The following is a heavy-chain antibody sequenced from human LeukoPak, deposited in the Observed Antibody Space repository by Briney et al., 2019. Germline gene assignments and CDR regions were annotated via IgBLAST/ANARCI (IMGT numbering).Heavy chain of an antibody. CDR3: ARMLWFGESEFDY. V-gene: IGHV3-48*03. CDR2: ISSSGSTI. D-gene: IGHD3-10*01. Sequence: GGSLRLSCAASGFTFSSYEMNWVRQAPGKGLEWVSYISSSGSTIYYADSVKGRFTISRDNAKNSLYLQMNSLRAEDAAVYYCARMLWFGESEFDYWGQGTLVTVSS. J-gene: IGHJ4*02. CDR1: GFTFSSYE.